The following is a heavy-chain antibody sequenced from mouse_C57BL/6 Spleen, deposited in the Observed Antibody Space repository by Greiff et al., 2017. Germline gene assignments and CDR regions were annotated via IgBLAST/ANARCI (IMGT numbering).Heavy chain of an antibody. J-gene: IGHJ4*01. Sequence: VMLVESGPGLVQPSQSLSITCTVSGFSLTSYGVHWVRQPPGKGLEWLGVIWSGGSTDYNAAFISRLSISKDNSKSQVFFKMNSLQADDTAIYYCAKIDGYSSYAMDYWGQGTSVTVSS. V-gene: IGHV2-4*01. CDR1: GFSLTSYG. D-gene: IGHD2-3*01. CDR2: IWSGGST. CDR3: AKIDGYSSYAMDY.